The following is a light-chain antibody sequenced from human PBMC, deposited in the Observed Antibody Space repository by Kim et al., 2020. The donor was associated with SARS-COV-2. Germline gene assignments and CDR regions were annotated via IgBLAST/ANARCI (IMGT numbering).Light chain of an antibody. CDR3: QQSFSTPYT. Sequence: ASVGDRVTITCRASQSINSYLNWYQQKPGKAPKLLIYAASSLQGGVPSKFSGSGSGTDFTLTISSLQPEDFATYYCQQSFSTPYTFGQGTKLEI. CDR1: QSINSY. V-gene: IGKV1-39*01. CDR2: AAS. J-gene: IGKJ2*01.